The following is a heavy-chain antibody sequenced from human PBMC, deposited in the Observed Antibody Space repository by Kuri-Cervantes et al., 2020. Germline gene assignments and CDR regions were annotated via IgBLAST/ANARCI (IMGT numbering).Heavy chain of an antibody. CDR1: GFTFSSYA. V-gene: IGHV3-48*04. CDR2: ISSSGSTI. Sequence: GGSLRLSCAASGFTFSSYAMSWVRQTPGKGLEWVSYISSSGSTIYYADSVKGRFTISRDNAKNSLYLQMNSLRAEDTAVYYCAREQYSSSWYYFDYWGQGTLVTVSS. D-gene: IGHD6-13*01. CDR3: AREQYSSSWYYFDY. J-gene: IGHJ4*02.